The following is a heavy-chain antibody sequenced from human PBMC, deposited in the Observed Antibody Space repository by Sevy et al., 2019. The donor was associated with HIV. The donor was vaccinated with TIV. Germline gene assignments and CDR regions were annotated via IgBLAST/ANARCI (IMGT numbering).Heavy chain of an antibody. D-gene: IGHD5-12*01. CDR3: ARDDYWALDY. CDR1: GFSFSSYS. J-gene: IGHJ4*02. CDR2: ISSSSGTI. Sequence: GGSLRLSCVTSGFSFSSYSMNWVRQAPGKGLEWVSYISSSSGTIRYADSVKGRLTISRDNAKNSLFLQMNSLRAEDTAVYYCARDDYWALDYWGQGALVTVSS. V-gene: IGHV3-48*01.